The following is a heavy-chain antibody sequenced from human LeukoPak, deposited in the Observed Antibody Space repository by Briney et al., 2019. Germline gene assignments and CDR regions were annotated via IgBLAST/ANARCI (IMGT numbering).Heavy chain of an antibody. V-gene: IGHV3-7*01. D-gene: IGHD6-19*01. Sequence: AGGSLKLSCAASGFTFSSYWMSWVRQAPGKGLEWVANIKQDGSEKYYVDSVKGRFTISRDNAKNSLYLQMNSLRAEDTAVYYCARGGSGWYYRNWFDPWGQGTLVTVSS. CDR3: ARGGSGWYYRNWFDP. CDR2: IKQDGSEK. J-gene: IGHJ5*02. CDR1: GFTFSSYW.